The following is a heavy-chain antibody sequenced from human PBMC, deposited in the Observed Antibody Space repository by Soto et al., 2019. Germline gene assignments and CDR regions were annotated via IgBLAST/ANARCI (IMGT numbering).Heavy chain of an antibody. Sequence: EVQLLESGGGLVQPGGSLRLSCAASGFVFSSYAMSWVRQAPGKGLEWVSTISGSGSKTYYADSVKGRFTISRDNSKNTLYLQMNSLSAEDTALYYCAKDPRVHYYGSGSSSYWGQGTLVTVSS. CDR2: ISGSGSKT. CDR3: AKDPRVHYYGSGSSSY. D-gene: IGHD3-10*01. V-gene: IGHV3-23*01. J-gene: IGHJ4*02. CDR1: GFVFSSYA.